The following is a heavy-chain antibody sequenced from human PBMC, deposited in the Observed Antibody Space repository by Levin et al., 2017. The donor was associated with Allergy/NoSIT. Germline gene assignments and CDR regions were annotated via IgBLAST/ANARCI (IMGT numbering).Heavy chain of an antibody. V-gene: IGHV3-13*01. Sequence: GESLKISCAASGFTFSSYDMHWVRQATGKGLEWVSAIGTAGDTYYPGSVKGRFTISRENAKNSLYLQMNSLRAGDTAVYYCARKTPSGSYDYWGQGTLVTVSS. J-gene: IGHJ4*02. D-gene: IGHD3-10*01. CDR1: GFTFSSYD. CDR2: IGTAGDT. CDR3: ARKTPSGSYDY.